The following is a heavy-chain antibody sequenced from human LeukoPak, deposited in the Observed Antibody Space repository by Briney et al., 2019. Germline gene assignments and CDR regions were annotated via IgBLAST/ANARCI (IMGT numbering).Heavy chain of an antibody. V-gene: IGHV3-11*01. CDR1: GFTFGAYT. J-gene: IGHJ6*02. CDR2: ISSSGSTI. CDR3: ARDHGDSSGYDMDV. Sequence: GGSLRLSCAASGFTFGAYTINWVRQAPGKGLEWVSYISSSGSTIYYADSVKGRFTISRDNAKNSLYLQMNSLRAEDTAVYYCARDHGDSSGYDMDVWGQGTTVTVSS. D-gene: IGHD3-22*01.